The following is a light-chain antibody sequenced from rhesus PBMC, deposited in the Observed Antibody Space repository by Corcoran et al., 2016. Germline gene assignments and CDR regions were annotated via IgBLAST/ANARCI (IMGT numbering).Light chain of an antibody. V-gene: IGKV1-43*01. Sequence: DIQMTQSPSSLSASAGDTVTITCRASQGISTYLNWYQQKPGKAPKRLIYAASSLESGVPSRFSGSGSETEFPLTISSLQPEDFVTYYLLQHNSNPFTFGPGTKLDIK. CDR1: QGISTY. J-gene: IGKJ3*01. CDR3: LQHNSNPFT. CDR2: AAS.